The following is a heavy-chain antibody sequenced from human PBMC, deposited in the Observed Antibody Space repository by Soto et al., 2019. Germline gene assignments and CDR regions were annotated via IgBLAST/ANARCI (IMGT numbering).Heavy chain of an antibody. D-gene: IGHD4-17*01. CDR3: AKDRATVVTPNYYYYGMDV. Sequence: PGGSLRLSCAASGFTFSSYGMRWVRQAPGKGLEWVAVISYDGSNKYYADSVKGRFTISRDNSKNTLYLQMNSLRAEDTAVYYCAKDRATVVTPNYYYYGMDVWAKGPRSPSP. CDR1: GFTFSSYG. V-gene: IGHV3-30*18. CDR2: ISYDGSNK. J-gene: IGHJ6*02.